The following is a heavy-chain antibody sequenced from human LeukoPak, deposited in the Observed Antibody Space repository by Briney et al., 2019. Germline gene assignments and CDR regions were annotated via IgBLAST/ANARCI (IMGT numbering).Heavy chain of an antibody. CDR3: ARRRDGYPWAY. D-gene: IGHD5-24*01. J-gene: IGHJ4*02. Sequence: SETLSLTCTVSGDSISSGYYFWSWIRQPAGKGLEWIGEINHSGTTNYNPSLKSRLTISVDTSKSQFSLKLSSVTAADTAVYYCARRRDGYPWAYWGQGTLVTVSS. CDR1: GDSISSGYY. CDR2: INHSGTT. V-gene: IGHV4-61*09.